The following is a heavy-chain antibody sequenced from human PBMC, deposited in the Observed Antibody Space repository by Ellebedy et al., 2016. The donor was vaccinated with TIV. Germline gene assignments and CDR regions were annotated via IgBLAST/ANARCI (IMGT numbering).Heavy chain of an antibody. CDR2: IYPSGGST. Sequence: ASVKVSCXASGGTFSSYAISWVRQAPGQGLEWMGIIYPSGGSTSYAQKFQGRVTLTRDTSTSTVYMELSSLRSEDTAVYYCASRVTVSTAFDIWGQGTMVTVSS. CDR3: ASRVTVSTAFDI. CDR1: GGTFSSYA. V-gene: IGHV1-46*03. J-gene: IGHJ3*02. D-gene: IGHD2-21*02.